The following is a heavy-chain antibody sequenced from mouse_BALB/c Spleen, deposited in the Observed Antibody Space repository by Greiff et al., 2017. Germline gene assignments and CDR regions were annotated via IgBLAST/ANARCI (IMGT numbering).Heavy chain of an antibody. CDR3: ARGRGGNPAWFAY. Sequence: VQLKESGGGLVKPGGSLKLSCAASGFTFSSYAMSWVRQTPEKRLEWVASISSGGSTYYPDSVKGRFTISRDNARNILYLQMSSLRSEDTAMYYCARGRGGNPAWFAYWGQGTLVTVSA. J-gene: IGHJ3*01. D-gene: IGHD2-1*01. CDR1: GFTFSSYA. CDR2: ISSGGST. V-gene: IGHV5-6-5*01.